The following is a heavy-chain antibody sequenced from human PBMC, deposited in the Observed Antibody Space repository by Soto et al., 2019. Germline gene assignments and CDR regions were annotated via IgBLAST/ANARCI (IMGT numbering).Heavy chain of an antibody. CDR2: ISNDERSK. Sequence: HPVGSLRLSCAASGFTFSRYGMHWVRQAPGKGLEWVASISNDERSKDFADSVKGRFTISRDNSKNTLYLQMNSLRAEDTAVYFCARDFLKGELLYFDEPPPPYYFYYGLDVWGQGTTVTVSS. CDR1: GFTFSRYG. J-gene: IGHJ6*02. V-gene: IGHV3-30*03. CDR3: ARDFLKGELLYFDEPPPPYYFYYGLDV. D-gene: IGHD3-10*01.